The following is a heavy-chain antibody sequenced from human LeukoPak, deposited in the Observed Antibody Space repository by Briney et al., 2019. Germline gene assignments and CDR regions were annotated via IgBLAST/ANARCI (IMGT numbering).Heavy chain of an antibody. J-gene: IGHJ4*02. Sequence: SETLSLTCAVYGGSLTGYYWSWIRLPPGKGLEWIGEINHRGSTNYNPSLKSRVTISVDSSKNQVSLRLSSVTAADTAVYYCARQIPRSGRFNYYFDYWGQGTLVTVSS. CDR2: INHRGST. V-gene: IGHV4-34*01. CDR1: GGSLTGYY. CDR3: ARQIPRSGRFNYYFDY. D-gene: IGHD3-10*01.